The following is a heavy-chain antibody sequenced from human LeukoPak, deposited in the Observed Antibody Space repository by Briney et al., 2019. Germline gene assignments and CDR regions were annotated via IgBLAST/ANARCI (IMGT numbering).Heavy chain of an antibody. D-gene: IGHD2-2*02. CDR2: ISAGGNTI. J-gene: IGHJ5*02. Sequence: GGSLRLSCAASGFTSTSCEMNWVRQAPGKGLEWVSYISAGGNTIYYADSVKGRFTISRDNAKNSLYLQMNSLRAEDTAVYYCARAATCYRCVGWFDPWGQGTLVTVSS. CDR3: ARAATCYRCVGWFDP. CDR1: GFTSTSCE. V-gene: IGHV3-48*03.